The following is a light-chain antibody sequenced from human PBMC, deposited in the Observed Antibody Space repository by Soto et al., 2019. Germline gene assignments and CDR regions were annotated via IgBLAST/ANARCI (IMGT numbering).Light chain of an antibody. V-gene: IGKV1-39*01. Sequence: DIQMTQSPSSLSASVGDRVTITCRASQSVSTFLNWYQVKPGKAPKLLIYAASSLQRGVPSRFRGSGSGTDFTLSISSLQPEDFSTYYCQQSYSSLLTFGGGTKVDI. CDR3: QQSYSSLLT. CDR1: QSVSTF. CDR2: AAS. J-gene: IGKJ4*01.